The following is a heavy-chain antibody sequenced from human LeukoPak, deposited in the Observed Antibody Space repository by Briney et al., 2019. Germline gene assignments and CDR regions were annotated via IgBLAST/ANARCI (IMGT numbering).Heavy chain of an antibody. Sequence: PGGSLRLSCAASGFTFRNYWMSWVRQAPGKGLEWVANIKEDGSEKHYVDSVRGRFTISRDNAKKSLYLQVNSLRAEDTAVYYCAKGYKYGHYWGQGSLVTVSS. CDR1: GFTFRNYW. D-gene: IGHD5-24*01. CDR3: AKGYKYGHY. V-gene: IGHV3-7*01. J-gene: IGHJ4*02. CDR2: IKEDGSEK.